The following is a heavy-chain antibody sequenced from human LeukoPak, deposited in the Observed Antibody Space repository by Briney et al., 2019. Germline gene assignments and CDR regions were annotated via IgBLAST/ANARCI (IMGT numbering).Heavy chain of an antibody. V-gene: IGHV3-30*04. D-gene: IGHD1-1*01. CDR2: ISYDGSNE. CDR3: AKAWNGAFDY. CDR1: GFTFSSYV. J-gene: IGHJ4*02. Sequence: GALRLSCAASGFTFSSYVMHWVRQAPGKGLEWVAIISYDGSNEYYADSVKGRFTISRDNSKNTLYLQMNSLRAEDTAVYYCAKAWNGAFDYWGQGTLVTVSS.